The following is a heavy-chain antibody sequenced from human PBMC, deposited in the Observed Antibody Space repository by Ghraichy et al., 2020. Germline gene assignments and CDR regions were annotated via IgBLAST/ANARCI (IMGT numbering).Heavy chain of an antibody. V-gene: IGHV3-20*04. J-gene: IGHJ4*02. Sequence: GGSPRLSCAASGFIFRDHGMAWVRQGPGKGLEWVAGINYNGGSTNYADSVKGRFTVSRDNTKNALFLQIDSLGVDYAAFYYCARAYTGTYYSLPDFWGQGTLVTVSS. CDR2: INYNGGST. D-gene: IGHD1-26*01. CDR3: ARAYTGTYYSLPDF. CDR1: GFIFRDHG.